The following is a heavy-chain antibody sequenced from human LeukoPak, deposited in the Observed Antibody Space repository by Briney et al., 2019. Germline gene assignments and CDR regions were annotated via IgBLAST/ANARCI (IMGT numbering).Heavy chain of an antibody. V-gene: IGHV3-33*01. CDR2: IWYDGSNK. CDR3: AITSASDTALDY. Sequence: GSLRLSCAASGFTFSSYGMHWVRQAPGKGLEWVAVIWYDGSNKYYADSVKGRFTISRDNSKNTLYLQMNSLRAEDTAVYYCAITSASDTALDYWGQGTLVTVSS. CDR1: GFTFSSYG. J-gene: IGHJ4*02. D-gene: IGHD5-18*01.